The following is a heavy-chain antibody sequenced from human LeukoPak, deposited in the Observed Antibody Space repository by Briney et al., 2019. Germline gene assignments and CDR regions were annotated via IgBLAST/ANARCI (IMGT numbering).Heavy chain of an antibody. CDR1: GFTFSSYG. D-gene: IGHD2-15*01. CDR2: ISYDGSNK. CDR3: AKDPVVAVTSNWFDP. Sequence: GGSLRLSCAASGFTFSSYGMHWVRQAPGKGLEWVAVISYDGSNKYYADSVKGRFTISRDNSKNTLYLQMNSLRAEDTAVYYCAKDPVVAVTSNWFDPWGQGTLVTVSS. V-gene: IGHV3-30*18. J-gene: IGHJ5*02.